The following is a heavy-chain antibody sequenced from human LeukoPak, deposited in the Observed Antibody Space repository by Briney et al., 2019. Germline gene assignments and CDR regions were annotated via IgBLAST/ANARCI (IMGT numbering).Heavy chain of an antibody. CDR1: GGTFSSYA. V-gene: IGHV1-8*03. J-gene: IGHJ6*03. CDR3: AREGGHYYYMDV. CDR2: MNPNSGNT. Sequence: ASVKVSCKASGGTFSSYAISWVRQATGQGLEWMGWMNPNSGNTGYAQKFQGRVTITRNTSISTAYMELSSLRSEDTAVYYCAREGGHYYYMDVWGKGTTVTVSS. D-gene: IGHD1-26*01.